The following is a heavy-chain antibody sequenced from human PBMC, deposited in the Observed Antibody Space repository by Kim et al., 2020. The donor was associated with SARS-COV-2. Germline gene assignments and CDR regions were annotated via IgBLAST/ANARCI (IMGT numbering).Heavy chain of an antibody. Sequence: PSPKSRVTISVDTSKNQFSLKLSSVTAADTAVYYCARRGYSSGWYNFDYWGQGTLVTVSS. D-gene: IGHD6-19*01. J-gene: IGHJ4*02. CDR3: ARRGYSSGWYNFDY. V-gene: IGHV4-34*01.